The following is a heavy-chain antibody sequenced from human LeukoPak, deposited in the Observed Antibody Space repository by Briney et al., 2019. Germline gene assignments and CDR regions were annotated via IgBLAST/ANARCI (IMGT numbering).Heavy chain of an antibody. Sequence: SETLSLTCTVSGGSISSHYWSWIRQPPGKGLEWIAYLFDSVNTKDNPSLQSRLTLSADTSKNQFSLRLSSVTAADTAVYYCATIKRGSIFGYFDYWGQGTLVTVSS. CDR1: GGSISSHY. D-gene: IGHD5-18*01. CDR2: LFDSVNT. CDR3: ATIKRGSIFGYFDY. J-gene: IGHJ4*02. V-gene: IGHV4-59*11.